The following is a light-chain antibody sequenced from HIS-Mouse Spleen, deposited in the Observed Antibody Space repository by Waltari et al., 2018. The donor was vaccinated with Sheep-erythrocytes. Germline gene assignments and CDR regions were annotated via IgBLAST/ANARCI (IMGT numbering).Light chain of an antibody. J-gene: IGLJ3*02. Sequence: QSVLTQPPSASGTPGQRVTISCSGSSSNIGSNTVNWYQQLPGTAPKLLIPSNNQRPSGVPDRVSGSKSGTSASLAISGLQSEDEADYYCAAWDDSLNGPVFGGGTKLTVL. V-gene: IGLV1-44*01. CDR3: AAWDDSLNGPV. CDR2: SNN. CDR1: SSNIGSNT.